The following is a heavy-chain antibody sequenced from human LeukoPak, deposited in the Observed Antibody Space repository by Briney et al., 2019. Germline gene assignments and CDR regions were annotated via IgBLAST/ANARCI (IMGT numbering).Heavy chain of an antibody. Sequence: GGSLRLSCAAYGFTFTDSAVSWVRQSPGEGLKWVSSISDTGGRTYYADSVKGRFTITRDNSRNIVNLQMNTLTAGDTARYYCAKGGQDFDFWRFDLWGQGILVTVSS. CDR2: ISDTGGRT. J-gene: IGHJ5*02. CDR1: GFTFTDSA. D-gene: IGHD3-3*01. V-gene: IGHV3-23*01. CDR3: AKGGQDFDFWRFDL.